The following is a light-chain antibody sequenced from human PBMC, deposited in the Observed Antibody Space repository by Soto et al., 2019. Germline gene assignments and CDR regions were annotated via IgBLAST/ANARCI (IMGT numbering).Light chain of an antibody. V-gene: IGKV1-6*01. J-gene: IGKJ1*01. CDR3: LQDYSYPWT. CDR2: AAS. Sequence: AIQMTQSPSSLSASIGDRVTIICRASQGIRNDLGWYQQKPGKAPKLLIYAASNLQSGVPSRFSGSGSGTDFPLTISSLQPDDFATYYCLQDYSYPWTFGQGTKVEFK. CDR1: QGIRND.